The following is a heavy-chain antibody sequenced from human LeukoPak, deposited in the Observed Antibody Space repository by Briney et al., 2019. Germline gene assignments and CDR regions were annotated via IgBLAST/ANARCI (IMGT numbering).Heavy chain of an antibody. CDR2: ITGSIYFSGST. CDR3: ARDSRDYGSGSYWDV. Sequence: SETLSLTCTVSGGSINNYNWNWSRQPPGKGLEWIGYITGSIYFSGSTKYDPSLESRVTMSVDTSKNQFSLTLSSVTAADTAVYYCARDSRDYGSGSYWDVWGQGTTVTVSS. J-gene: IGHJ6*02. V-gene: IGHV4-59*01. D-gene: IGHD3-10*01. CDR1: GGSINNYN.